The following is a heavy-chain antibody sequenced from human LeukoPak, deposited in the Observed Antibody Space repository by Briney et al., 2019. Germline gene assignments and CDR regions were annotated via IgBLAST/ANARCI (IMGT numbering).Heavy chain of an antibody. CDR1: GGSISSYY. D-gene: IGHD6-13*01. CDR2: IYYSGST. J-gene: IGHJ6*02. CDR3: ATSLAAAGSYYYYGMDV. Sequence: SEALSLTCTVSGGSISSYYWSWIRQPPGKGLEWIGYIYYSGSTNYNPSLKSRVTISVDTSKNQFSLKLSSVTAADTAVYYCATSLAAAGSYYYYGMDVWGQGTTVTLS. V-gene: IGHV4-59*01.